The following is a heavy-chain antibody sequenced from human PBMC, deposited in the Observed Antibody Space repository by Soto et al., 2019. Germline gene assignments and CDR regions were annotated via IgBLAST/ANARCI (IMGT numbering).Heavy chain of an antibody. J-gene: IGHJ4*01. CDR3: ANSLRVVVVTAYYFDS. CDR2: ITASGVST. V-gene: IGHV3-23*01. CDR1: GFTFSSDA. D-gene: IGHD2-21*02. Sequence: GGSLRLSCAASGFTFSSDAMSWVRQAPGKGLEWISTITASGVSTYYADSVRGRFTISRDNSKNTLNLQMDSLRAEDTAVYFCANSLRVVVVTAYYFDSWGHGTLVTVSS.